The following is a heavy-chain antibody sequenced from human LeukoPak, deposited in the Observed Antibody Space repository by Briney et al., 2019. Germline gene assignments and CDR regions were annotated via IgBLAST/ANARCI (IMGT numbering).Heavy chain of an antibody. CDR2: ISYTGNT. CDR1: GDSITNNH. J-gene: IGHJ4*02. D-gene: IGHD3-10*01. V-gene: IGHV4-59*08. CDR3: ARHIFPDGSPFDS. Sequence: SETLSLTCTVSGDSITNNHWSWIRQPPGKGLEWLGHISYTGNTNYNPSLKSRLTISVDASKNHFSLTLTSVTAADTALYYCARHIFPDGSPFDSWGQGSLVTVSS.